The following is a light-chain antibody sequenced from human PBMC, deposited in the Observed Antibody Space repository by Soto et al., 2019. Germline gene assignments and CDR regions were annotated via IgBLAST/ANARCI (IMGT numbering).Light chain of an antibody. CDR2: GVT. CDR3: SSYSGSYSDVI. V-gene: IGLV2-8*01. CDR1: YNDVGDYNY. J-gene: IGLJ2*01. Sequence: QSALTQPPSASGSPGQSVTISCAGTYNDVGDYNYVSWYQQHPGKVPKLLIYGVTEWPSGVPGRFSGSKSGNTASLTVSDLQPADEAVYYCSSYSGSYSDVIFGGGTKLTVL.